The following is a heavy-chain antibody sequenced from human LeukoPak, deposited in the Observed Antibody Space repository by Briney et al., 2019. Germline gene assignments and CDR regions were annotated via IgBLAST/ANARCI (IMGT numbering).Heavy chain of an antibody. Sequence: GGSLRLSCSASGFTFSDYAMFWVRQAPGKGLEWVSIIYRVGSTFYADSVEGRFTISRDNSKNTLYLQMNSLRVEDTAIYYCARDGGNNSWYGMDVWGQGTTVTVSS. CDR2: IYRVGST. V-gene: IGHV3-66*01. J-gene: IGHJ6*02. D-gene: IGHD4-23*01. CDR3: ARDGGNNSWYGMDV. CDR1: GFTFSDYA.